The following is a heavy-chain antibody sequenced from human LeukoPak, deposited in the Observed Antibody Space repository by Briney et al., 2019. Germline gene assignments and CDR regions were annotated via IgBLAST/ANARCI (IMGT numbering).Heavy chain of an antibody. CDR3: GKDSAAIGDYGMDV. V-gene: IGHV3-43*02. J-gene: IGHJ6*02. CDR1: GFTFDDYA. Sequence: GGSLRLSCAASGFTFDDYAMHWVRQAPGKGLEWVSLISGDGGSTYYADSVKGRFTISRDNSKNSLYLQMNSLRTEDTALYYCGKDSAAIGDYGMDVWGQGTMVTVSS. D-gene: IGHD2-2*02. CDR2: ISGDGGST.